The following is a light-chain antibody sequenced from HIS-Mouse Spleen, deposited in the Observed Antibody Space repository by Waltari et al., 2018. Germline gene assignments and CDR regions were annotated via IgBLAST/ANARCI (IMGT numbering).Light chain of an antibody. J-gene: IGLJ2*01. CDR2: EDS. V-gene: IGLV3-10*01. CDR1: ALPKKY. CDR3: YSTDSSGNHRV. Sequence: SYELTQPPSVSVSPGQTARITCSGDALPKKYAYWYQQKSGQAPVLVIYEDSNRPSGIPERFSGSSSGTMATLTISGDQVEDEADYYCYSTDSSGNHRVFGGGTKLTVL.